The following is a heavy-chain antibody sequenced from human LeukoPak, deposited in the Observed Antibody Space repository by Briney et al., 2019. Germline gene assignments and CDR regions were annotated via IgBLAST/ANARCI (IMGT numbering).Heavy chain of an antibody. J-gene: IGHJ4*02. V-gene: IGHV1-24*01. CDR1: GYTLTELS. Sequence: ASVKVSCKVSGYTLTELSMHWVRQAPGKGLEWMGGFDPEDGGTIYAQKFQGRVTMTEDTSTDTAYMELSSLRSEDTAVYYCATVNRYYYGSGSYPYWGQGTLVTVSS. CDR3: ATVNRYYYGSGSYPY. CDR2: FDPEDGGT. D-gene: IGHD3-10*01.